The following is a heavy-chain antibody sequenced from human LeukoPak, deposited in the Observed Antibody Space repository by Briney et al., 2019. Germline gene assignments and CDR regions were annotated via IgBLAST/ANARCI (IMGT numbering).Heavy chain of an antibody. D-gene: IGHD3-3*01. J-gene: IGHJ4*02. V-gene: IGHV3-21*01. CDR2: ISSSSSYT. CDR3: ARDLAGVASL. Sequence: GGSLRLSCAASGFTFSSYSMNWVRQAPGKGLEWVSSISSSSSYTYYADSVKGRFTISRDNAKNSLYLQMNSLRAEDTAVYYCARDLAGVASLWGQGTLVTVSS. CDR1: GFTFSSYS.